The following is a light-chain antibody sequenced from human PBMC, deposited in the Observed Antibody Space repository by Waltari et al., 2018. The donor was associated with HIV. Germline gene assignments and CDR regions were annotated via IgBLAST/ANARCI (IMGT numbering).Light chain of an antibody. CDR1: QSVNSY. J-gene: IGKJ2*01. CDR2: DAS. CDR3: QQRSNWPPHYT. V-gene: IGKV3-11*01. Sequence: EIVLTQSPATLSLSPGERAPLSCRASQSVNSYLAWYQQKPGQAPRLLIYDASNRATGIPARFSGSGSGTAFTLTINSLEPEDFAVYYCQQRSNWPPHYTFGQGTKVEI.